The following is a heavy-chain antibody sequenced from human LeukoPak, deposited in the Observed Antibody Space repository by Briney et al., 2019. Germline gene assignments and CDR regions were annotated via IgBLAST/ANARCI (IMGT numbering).Heavy chain of an antibody. CDR1: GFTSSSYG. CDR3: AKLMHDHDRSGFGVDH. Sequence: GRSLRLSCAASGFTSSSYGMHWVRQAPGKGLEWVAFMSYEGSGKYYADSVKGRFTISRDNSLNTLYLQMNSLRAEDTAAYYCAKLMHDHDRSGFGVDHWGQGTLVTVSS. D-gene: IGHD3-22*01. J-gene: IGHJ4*02. CDR2: MSYEGSGK. V-gene: IGHV3-30*18.